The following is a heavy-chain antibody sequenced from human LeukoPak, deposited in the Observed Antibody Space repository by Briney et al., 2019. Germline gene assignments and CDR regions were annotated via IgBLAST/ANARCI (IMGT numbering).Heavy chain of an antibody. CDR1: GYSFTSYW. Sequence: GESLKISCKGSGYSFTSYWIGWVRQMPGKGLEWMGIIYPGDSDTRYSPSFQGQVTISADKSINTAYLQWSSLKASDTAMYYCARRGFCSGGSCHSHAFDIWGQGTMVTVSS. CDR3: ARRGFCSGGSCHSHAFDI. CDR2: IYPGDSDT. J-gene: IGHJ3*02. V-gene: IGHV5-51*01. D-gene: IGHD2-15*01.